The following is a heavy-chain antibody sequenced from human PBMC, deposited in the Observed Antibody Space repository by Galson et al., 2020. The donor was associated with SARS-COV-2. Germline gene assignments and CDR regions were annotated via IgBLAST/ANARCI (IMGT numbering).Heavy chain of an antibody. D-gene: IGHD6-13*01. Sequence: ASVTVSCKASGYTFTSYAMNWVRQAPGQGLEWMGWINTNTGNPTYAQGFPGRFVLSLDTSVSTPYLQISSLKAEDTAVYYWARAGSRYSSSWYDDYWGQGTLVTVSS. CDR2: INTNTGNP. V-gene: IGHV7-4-1*02. CDR3: ARAGSRYSSSWYDDY. J-gene: IGHJ4*02. CDR1: GYTFTSYA.